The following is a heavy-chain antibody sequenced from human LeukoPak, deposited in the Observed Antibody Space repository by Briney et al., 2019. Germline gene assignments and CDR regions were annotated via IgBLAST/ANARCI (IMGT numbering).Heavy chain of an antibody. D-gene: IGHD4-17*01. V-gene: IGHV3-66*01. CDR1: GFTFSSYS. CDR2: IYSGGHT. CDR3: VRGGYGDYPTDY. Sequence: GGSLRLSCAASGFTFSSYSMNWVRQAPGKGLEWVSVIYSGGHTYYADSVKGRFTISRDNSKNTLYLQMNSLRAEDTAVYYCVRGGYGDYPTDYWGQGTLVTVSS. J-gene: IGHJ4*02.